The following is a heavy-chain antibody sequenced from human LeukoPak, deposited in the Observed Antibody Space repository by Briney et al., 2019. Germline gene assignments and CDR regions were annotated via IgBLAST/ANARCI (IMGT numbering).Heavy chain of an antibody. D-gene: IGHD4-17*01. Sequence: GASVKVSCKASGYTFTAYGVAWVRQAPGQGLEWIGWISAYNGDTDYAQNFQGRVTMTTDTSSSTAYMELRSLRSDDTALYYCAKSHDDYGDSFDAFDIWGQGTMVTVSS. CDR1: GYTFTAYG. V-gene: IGHV1-18*01. J-gene: IGHJ3*02. CDR2: ISAYNGDT. CDR3: AKSHDDYGDSFDAFDI.